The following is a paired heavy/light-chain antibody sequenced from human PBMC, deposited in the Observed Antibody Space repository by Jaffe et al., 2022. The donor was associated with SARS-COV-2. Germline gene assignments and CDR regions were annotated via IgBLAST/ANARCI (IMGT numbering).Light chain of an antibody. J-gene: IGKJ1*01. CDR3: QQYDSSLTWT. CDR1: QSVSSSY. Sequence: EIVLTQSPGTLSLSPGERATLSCRASQSVSSSYLAWSQQKPGQAPRLLIYGASSRATGIPDRFSGSGSGTDFTLTISRLEPEDFAVYYCQQYDSSLTWTFGQGTKVEIK. V-gene: IGKV3-20*01. CDR2: GAS.
Heavy chain of an antibody. CDR1: GFTFTNYA. CDR2: ISNSGGST. Sequence: EVQLVESGGGLVQPGGALRLSCAASGFTFTNYAMSWVRQAPGRGLQWVSGISNSGGSTYYADSVKGRFTISRDNSKNTLYLQMNSLRAEDTAVYYCVKVRGYCSGGSCYPDFWGQGALVTVSS. V-gene: IGHV3-23*04. D-gene: IGHD2-15*01. J-gene: IGHJ4*02. CDR3: VKVRGYCSGGSCYPDF.